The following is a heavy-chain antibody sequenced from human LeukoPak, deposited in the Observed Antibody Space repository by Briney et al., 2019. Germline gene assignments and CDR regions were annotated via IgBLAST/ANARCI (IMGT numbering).Heavy chain of an antibody. V-gene: IGHV4-59*01. CDR3: ATAIFGVEFDY. Sequence: SETLSPTCTVSGGSISSYYWSWIRQPPGKGLEWIGYIYYSGSTNYNPSLKSRVTISVDTSKNQFSLKLSSVTAADTAVYYCATAIFGVEFDYWGQGTLVTVSS. CDR2: IYYSGST. CDR1: GGSISSYY. D-gene: IGHD3-3*01. J-gene: IGHJ4*02.